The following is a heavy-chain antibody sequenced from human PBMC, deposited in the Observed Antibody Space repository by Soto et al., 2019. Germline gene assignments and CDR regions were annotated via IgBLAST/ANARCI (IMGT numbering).Heavy chain of an antibody. J-gene: IGHJ5*02. D-gene: IGHD6-19*01. CDR3: AREGSPPWGGWSYNWFDP. CDR1: GFTFSSYA. CDR2: ISSSSSTI. Sequence: PGGSLRLSCAASGFTFSSYAMSWVRQAPGKGLEWVSYISSSSSTIYYADSVKGRFTISRDNAKNSLYLQMNSLRDEDTAVYYCAREGSPPWGGWSYNWFDPWGQGTLVTVSS. V-gene: IGHV3-48*02.